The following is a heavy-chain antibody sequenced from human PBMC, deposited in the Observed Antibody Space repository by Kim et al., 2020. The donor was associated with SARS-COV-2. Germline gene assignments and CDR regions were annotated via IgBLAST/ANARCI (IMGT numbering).Heavy chain of an antibody. D-gene: IGHD3-10*01. CDR3: ERGCCGSECSLDT. V-gene: IGHV3-11*06. Sequence: YADPLKARFTIPRDNAKTPLVLQMTGLRAEDTALYYCERGCCGSECSLDTWGQGTMVTVSS. J-gene: IGHJ3*02.